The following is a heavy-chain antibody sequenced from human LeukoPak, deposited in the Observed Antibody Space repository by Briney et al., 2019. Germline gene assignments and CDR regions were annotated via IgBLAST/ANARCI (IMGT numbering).Heavy chain of an antibody. D-gene: IGHD3-3*01. CDR2: ISGSGGST. Sequence: EGSLRLSCAASGFTFSSYAMSWVRQAPGKGLEWVSAISGSGGSTYYADSVKGRFTISRDNSKNTLYLQMNSLRAEDTAVYYCAKAGDFWSGYYRPPFDYWGQGTLVTVSS. CDR3: AKAGDFWSGYYRPPFDY. V-gene: IGHV3-23*01. J-gene: IGHJ4*02. CDR1: GFTFSSYA.